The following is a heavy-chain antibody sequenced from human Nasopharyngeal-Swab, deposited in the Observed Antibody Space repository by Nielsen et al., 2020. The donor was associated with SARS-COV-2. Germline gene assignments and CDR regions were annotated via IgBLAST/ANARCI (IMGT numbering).Heavy chain of an antibody. Sequence: SETLSLTCTVSGGSVSSGSYYWSWIRQPPGKGLEWIGYIYYSGSTNYNPSLKSRVTMSVDTSKNQFSLKLSSVTAADTAVYYCARDRKEMPGYGDGPLDYWGQGTLVTVSS. J-gene: IGHJ4*02. V-gene: IGHV4-61*01. CDR3: ARDRKEMPGYGDGPLDY. CDR1: GGSVSSGSYY. CDR2: IYYSGST. D-gene: IGHD4-17*01.